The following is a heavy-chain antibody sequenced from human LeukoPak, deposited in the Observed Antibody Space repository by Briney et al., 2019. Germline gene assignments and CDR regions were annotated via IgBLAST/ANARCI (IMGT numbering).Heavy chain of an antibody. Sequence: GRSLRLSCAASGFAFSSYTMNWVRQAPGKGLEWVASISSSGSYIYYADSLKGRFTVSRDNAKNSLYLQMNSLRAGDTAVYYCARVIPVAGYYYYGLDVWGQGTTVTVSS. D-gene: IGHD6-19*01. CDR1: GFAFSSYT. CDR2: ISSSGSYI. CDR3: ARVIPVAGYYYYGLDV. J-gene: IGHJ6*02. V-gene: IGHV3-21*06.